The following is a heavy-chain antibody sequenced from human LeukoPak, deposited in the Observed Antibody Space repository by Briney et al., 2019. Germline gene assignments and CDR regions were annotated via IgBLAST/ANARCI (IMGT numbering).Heavy chain of an antibody. J-gene: IGHJ4*02. CDR3: ARDLFDY. Sequence: SGGSLRLSCAASGLILSTYWMSWVRQAPGKGLEWVANINQDGSEKYYLDSVKGRFTISSDNAKNSLFLQMNSLRAEDTAVYYCARDLFDYWGQGTLVTASS. V-gene: IGHV3-7*01. CDR2: INQDGSEK. CDR1: GLILSTYW.